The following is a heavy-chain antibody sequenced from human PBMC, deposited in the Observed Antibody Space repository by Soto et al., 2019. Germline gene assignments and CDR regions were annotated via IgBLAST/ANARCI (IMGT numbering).Heavy chain of an antibody. J-gene: IGHJ4*02. CDR1: GGSISSGGYS. CDR3: ARRYSYFDY. Sequence: SETLSLTCAVSGGSISSGGYSWSWIRQPPGKGLEWIGYIYHSGSTYYNPSLKSRVTISVDRSKNQFSLKLSSVTAANTAVYYCARRYSYFDYWGQGTLVTVSS. CDR2: IYHSGST. V-gene: IGHV4-30-2*01. D-gene: IGHD5-18*01.